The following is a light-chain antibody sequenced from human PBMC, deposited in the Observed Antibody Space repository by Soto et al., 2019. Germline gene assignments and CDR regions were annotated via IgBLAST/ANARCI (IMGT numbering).Light chain of an antibody. J-gene: IGLJ3*02. CDR3: ETWDSNTHTV. CDR2: LEGSGSY. CDR1: SGHSSYI. Sequence: QSVLTQSSSASASLGSSVKLTCTLSSGHSSYIIAWHQQQPGKAPRYLMKLEGSGSYNKGSGVPDRFSGSSSGADRYLTISNLQHEDEADYRCETWDSNTHTVFGGGTKLTVL. V-gene: IGLV4-60*02.